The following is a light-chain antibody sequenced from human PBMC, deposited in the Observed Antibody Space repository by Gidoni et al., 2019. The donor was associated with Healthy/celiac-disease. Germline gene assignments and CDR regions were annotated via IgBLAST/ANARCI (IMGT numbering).Light chain of an antibody. CDR3: QQYYSTPWT. J-gene: IGKJ1*01. CDR2: WAS. Sequence: DIVMTQSPDSLAVSLGERATIHCKSSQSVLYSSNNKHYLAWYQPKPGQPPKRLSYWASTRESGGPDRVSGSGSGTDFTLTITSLQAEEVAVYYCQQYYSTPWTFXXXTKVEIK. CDR1: QSVLYSSNNKHY. V-gene: IGKV4-1*01.